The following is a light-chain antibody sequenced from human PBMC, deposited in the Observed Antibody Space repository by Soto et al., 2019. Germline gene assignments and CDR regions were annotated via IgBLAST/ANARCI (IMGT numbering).Light chain of an antibody. CDR3: LQAYCAPLT. J-gene: IGKJ5*01. CDR2: GAF. V-gene: IGKV1-39*01. Sequence: DIQVTQSPSSLSASVGDRVTITCRASQDIVVSMNWYQQKPGKAPNLLLYGAFNFQSGVPSRFAGHRSGTLFTITIINLQPAEFTTHSWLQAYCAPLTFGQGTRV. CDR1: QDIVVS.